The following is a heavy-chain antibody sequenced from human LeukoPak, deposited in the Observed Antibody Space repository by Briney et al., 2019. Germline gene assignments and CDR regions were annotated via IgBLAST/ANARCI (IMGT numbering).Heavy chain of an antibody. CDR2: IYSGGST. Sequence: GGSLRLSCAASGFTVSSNYMSWVRQAPGKGLEWVSVIYSGGSTYYADSVRGRFTISRDNSKNTLYLQMNTLRAEDTAVYYCARDGEYCSSTSCFKAFDIWGQGTMVTVSS. D-gene: IGHD2-2*01. CDR1: GFTVSSNY. J-gene: IGHJ3*02. CDR3: ARDGEYCSSTSCFKAFDI. V-gene: IGHV3-53*01.